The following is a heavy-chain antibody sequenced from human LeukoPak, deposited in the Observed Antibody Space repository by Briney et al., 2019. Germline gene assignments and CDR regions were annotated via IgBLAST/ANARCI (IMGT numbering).Heavy chain of an antibody. V-gene: IGHV1-18*01. CDR2: ISAYNGNT. J-gene: IGHJ6*02. Sequence: EASVKVSCKASGYTFTSYGISWVRQAPGQGLEWMVWISAYNGNTNYAQKLQGRVTMTTDTSTSTAYMELRSLRSDDTAVYYCARDPPPTYYDILTGSQHYYGMDVWGQGTTVTVSS. CDR1: GYTFTSYG. D-gene: IGHD3-9*01. CDR3: ARDPPPTYYDILTGSQHYYGMDV.